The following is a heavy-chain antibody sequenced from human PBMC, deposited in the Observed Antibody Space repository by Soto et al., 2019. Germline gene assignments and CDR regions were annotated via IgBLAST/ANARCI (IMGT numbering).Heavy chain of an antibody. Sequence: QVQLQGSGPGLVRPSETLSLTCTVSGASISTNHHNWAWGRQPPGKGLEWMGNIHYRGDTYFNPSLGSRLSMSVDTSKNQFSLKRTSVTAADTAVYYCARLPTGYPNWFDPWGQGTLVTVSS. CDR2: IHYRGDT. CDR1: GASISTNHHN. D-gene: IGHD3-9*01. CDR3: ARLPTGYPNWFDP. V-gene: IGHV4-39*01. J-gene: IGHJ5*02.